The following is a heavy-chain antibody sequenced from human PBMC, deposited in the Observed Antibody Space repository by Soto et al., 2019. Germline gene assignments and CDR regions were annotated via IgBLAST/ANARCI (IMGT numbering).Heavy chain of an antibody. CDR1: GYTFTSYA. V-gene: IGHV1-3*01. J-gene: IGHJ3*02. D-gene: IGHD3-22*01. CDR3: ARVLPVIVVVGAFDI. Sequence: QVQLVQSGAEVKKPGASVKVSCKASGYTFTSYAMHWVRQAPGQRLEWMGWINAGNGNTKYSQKFQGRVTITRDTSASTAYMELSSLRSEDTAVYYCARVLPVIVVVGAFDIWGQGTMVTVSS. CDR2: INAGNGNT.